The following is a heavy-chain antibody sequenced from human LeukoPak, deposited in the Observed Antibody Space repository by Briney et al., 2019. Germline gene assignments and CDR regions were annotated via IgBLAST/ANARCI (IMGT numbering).Heavy chain of an antibody. CDR3: ARVEMATLLS. D-gene: IGHD5-24*01. Sequence: ASVKVFCKASGYTFTSYYMHCLRQAPGQGLQWMGIIIPSGGSTNYAQNFQGRVTMTRDTSTSTVYMEVSSLRSEDTAVYYCARVEMATLLSWGQGTLVTVSS. CDR1: GYTFTSYY. J-gene: IGHJ5*02. CDR2: IIPSGGST. V-gene: IGHV1-46*01.